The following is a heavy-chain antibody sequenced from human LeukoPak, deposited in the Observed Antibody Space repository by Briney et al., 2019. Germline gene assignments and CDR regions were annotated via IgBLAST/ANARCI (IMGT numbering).Heavy chain of an antibody. CDR1: GGSISSYY. J-gene: IGHJ4*02. CDR3: ARAPSSSSRPFDY. CDR2: IYTSGNT. D-gene: IGHD6-6*01. Sequence: SETLSLTCTVSGGSISSYYWSWLRQPAGKGLEGIGRIYTSGNTNYNPSLTSRLNMSVDTSKNWFSLKLSSVTAADTALYYCARAPSSSSRPFDYWGQGTLVTVSS. V-gene: IGHV4-4*07.